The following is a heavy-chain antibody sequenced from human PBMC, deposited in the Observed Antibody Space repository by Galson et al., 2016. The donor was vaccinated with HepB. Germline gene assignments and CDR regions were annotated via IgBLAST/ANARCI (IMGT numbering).Heavy chain of an antibody. D-gene: IGHD6-6*01. CDR3: TLATRYDAFDI. J-gene: IGHJ3*02. CDR1: GFTFSSDG. CDR2: IWFDGSNK. Sequence: SLRLSCAASGFTFSSDGMHWVRQAPGKGLEWVAVIWFDGSNKYYADSVKGRFTISRDNSKNTLYLQMNSLRAEDTAVYYCTLATRYDAFDIWGQGTLVTVSA. V-gene: IGHV3-33*08.